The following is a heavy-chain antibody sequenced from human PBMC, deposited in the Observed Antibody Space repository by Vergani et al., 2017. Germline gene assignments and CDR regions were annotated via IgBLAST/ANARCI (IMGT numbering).Heavy chain of an antibody. CDR2: FSGSGGST. V-gene: IGHV3-23*01. J-gene: IGHJ6*02. CDR1: GFTFNHYA. CDR3: AKTNPRNSGYDYLYYYHAMNV. D-gene: IGHD5-12*01. Sequence: EVQLLESGGDLVQPGGSLRLSCAASGFTFNHYAMNWVRQAPGKGLEWVSGFSGSGGSTYYAGSVKGRFTISRDSSKNTLYLQRNSLSAGDTAVYYCAKTNPRNSGYDYLYYYHAMNVGGQGTTVTVSS.